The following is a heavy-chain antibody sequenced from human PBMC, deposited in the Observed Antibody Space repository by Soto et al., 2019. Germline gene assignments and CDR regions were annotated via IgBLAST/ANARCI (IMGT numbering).Heavy chain of an antibody. J-gene: IGHJ4*02. V-gene: IGHV1-69*02. CDR3: ASSYGSGYRALDY. CDR1: GDTFNFYS. Sequence: QVQLVQSGAEVKRPGSSVKVSCKASGDTFNFYSINWVRQAPGVGLEWVGRVNPILSMSNYAQRFQGRVTMTADKSTSTAYMELRSLRSEDTAIYYCASSYGSGYRALDYGGQGARVTVSS. D-gene: IGHD3-10*01. CDR2: VNPILSMS.